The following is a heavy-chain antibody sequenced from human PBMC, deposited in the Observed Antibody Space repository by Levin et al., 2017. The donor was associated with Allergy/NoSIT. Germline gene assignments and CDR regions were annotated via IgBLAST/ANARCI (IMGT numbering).Heavy chain of an antibody. J-gene: IGHJ6*02. CDR3: ARNRIIVSGGNDYYYGMDV. D-gene: IGHD5/OR15-5a*01. V-gene: IGHV4-61*01. CDR2: INYRGGT. Sequence: PSQTLSLTCSVSGGSVSSGTYYWRWIRRPPGKGLEWIGYINYRGGTKYNPSLESRVTISVDTSKNEFSLKVTSVTAADTAVYYCARNRIIVSGGNDYYYGMDVWGQGTTVTVS. CDR1: GGSVSSGTYY.